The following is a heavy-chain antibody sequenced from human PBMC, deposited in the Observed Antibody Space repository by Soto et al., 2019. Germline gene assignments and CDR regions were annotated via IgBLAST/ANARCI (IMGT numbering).Heavy chain of an antibody. V-gene: IGHV3-30*18. D-gene: IGHD6-25*01. Sequence: GGSLRLSCAASGFTFSSYGMHWVRQAPGKGLEWVAVISYDGSNKYYADSVKGRFTISRDNSKNTLYLQMNSLRAEDTAVYYCAKGGTAAHLFYYYYYMDVWGKGTTVTVSS. J-gene: IGHJ6*03. CDR1: GFTFSSYG. CDR3: AKGGTAAHLFYYYYYMDV. CDR2: ISYDGSNK.